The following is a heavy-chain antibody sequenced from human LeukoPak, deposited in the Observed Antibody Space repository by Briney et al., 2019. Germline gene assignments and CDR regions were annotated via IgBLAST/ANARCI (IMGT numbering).Heavy chain of an antibody. D-gene: IGHD3/OR15-3a*01. J-gene: IGHJ4*02. CDR3: ARHLGISGPTSLTYFDY. CDR2: LSGSGGST. V-gene: IGHV3-23*01. Sequence: SGGSLRLSCAASGFTFSGYAMTWVRQAPGKGLEWISSLSGSGGSTYSADSVKGRFTISRDNSKNTLYLQMNSLRADDTAVYYCARHLGISGPTSLTYFDYWGQGTLVTVSS. CDR1: GFTFSGYA.